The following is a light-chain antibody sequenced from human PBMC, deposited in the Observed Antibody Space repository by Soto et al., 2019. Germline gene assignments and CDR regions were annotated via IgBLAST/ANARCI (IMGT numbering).Light chain of an antibody. J-gene: IGLJ2*01. CDR3: QAWDSGTGVV. CDR1: KLGDRF. CDR2: QDT. V-gene: IGLV3-1*01. Sequence: SYELTQPPSVSVSPGQRASIPCSGDKLGDRFACWYQQKPGQSPVMVIYQDTKRPSGIPERFSGSNSGNTATLTISGTQAMDEADYYCQAWDSGTGVVFGGGTKVTVL.